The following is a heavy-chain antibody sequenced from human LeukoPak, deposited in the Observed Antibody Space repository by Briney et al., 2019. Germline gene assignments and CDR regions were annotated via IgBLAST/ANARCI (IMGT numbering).Heavy chain of an antibody. Sequence: SGTLSLTCAVSGGSISSSNWWSWVRQPPGKGLEWIGEIYHSGSTNYNPSLKSRVTISVDKSKNQFSLKLSSVTAADTAVYYCARDAITMVRGDQQGDYWGQGTLVTVSS. CDR3: ARDAITMVRGDQQGDY. V-gene: IGHV4-4*02. D-gene: IGHD3-10*01. J-gene: IGHJ4*02. CDR1: GGSISSSNW. CDR2: IYHSGST.